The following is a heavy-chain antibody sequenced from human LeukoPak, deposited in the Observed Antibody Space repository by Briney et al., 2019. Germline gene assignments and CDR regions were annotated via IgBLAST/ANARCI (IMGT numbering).Heavy chain of an antibody. Sequence: ASVKVSCKVSGYTLTELSMHWVRQAPGKGLEWMGGFDPEDGETIYAQKFQGRVTMTEDTSTDTAYMDLSSLRSEDTAVSYCATVEFSYDSWFDPWGQGTLVTVSS. CDR1: GYTLTELS. CDR3: ATVEFSYDSWFDP. D-gene: IGHD3-22*01. V-gene: IGHV1-24*01. CDR2: FDPEDGET. J-gene: IGHJ5*02.